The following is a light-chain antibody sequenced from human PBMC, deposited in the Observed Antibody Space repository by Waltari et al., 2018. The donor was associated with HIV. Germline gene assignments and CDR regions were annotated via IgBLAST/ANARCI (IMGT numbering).Light chain of an antibody. J-gene: IGKJ5*01. Sequence: DIVMTQSPDSLVVSLGERATIACKSSQSVFHSSNSNNYLAWYQHKPGQSPKLLLYWASTRECGVPDRFSGSGSGTDFTLTINSLQAEDAAVYYCLQYYSTPSFGQGTRLEIK. CDR3: LQYYSTPS. V-gene: IGKV4-1*01. CDR2: WAS. CDR1: QSVFHSSNSNNY.